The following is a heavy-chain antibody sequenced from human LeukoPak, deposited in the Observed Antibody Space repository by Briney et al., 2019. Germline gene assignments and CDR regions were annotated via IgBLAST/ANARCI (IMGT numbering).Heavy chain of an antibody. D-gene: IGHD2-21*02. CDR1: GFTFSTFE. Sequence: GGSLRLSCAASGFTFSTFEMHWVRHAPGKGLVWVSRINAEGSRIGYEDSVKGRFTFSRDNARNTLYLQMNSLRAEDTGVYYCARELPREVTLDFWGQGTLVTVSS. V-gene: IGHV3-74*01. J-gene: IGHJ4*02. CDR2: INAEGSRI. CDR3: ARELPREVTLDF.